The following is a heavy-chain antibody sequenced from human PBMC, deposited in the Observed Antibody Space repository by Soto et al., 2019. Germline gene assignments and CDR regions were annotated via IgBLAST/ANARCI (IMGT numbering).Heavy chain of an antibody. Sequence: EVQLLESGGGLVQPGGSLRLSCAASGFTFSSYAMSWVRQAPGKGLEWVSTTSGSGGSTYYSDSVKGRFTISRDNSKNTFYLKMNSLKAEDMAVYYCAKDGGYGSGSYYSDDWGQGTLVTVSS. CDR2: TSGSGGST. CDR3: AKDGGYGSGSYYSDD. V-gene: IGHV3-23*01. D-gene: IGHD3-10*01. CDR1: GFTFSSYA. J-gene: IGHJ4*02.